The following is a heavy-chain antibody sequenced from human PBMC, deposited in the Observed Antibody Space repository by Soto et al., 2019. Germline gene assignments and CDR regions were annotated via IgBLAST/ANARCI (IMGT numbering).Heavy chain of an antibody. D-gene: IGHD2-2*02. V-gene: IGHV4-38-2*02. CDR3: GRAPGNLVYHFDY. CDR2: IYHSGTT. Sequence: LSLTCTVSGYSISSGYYWGWIRQPPGKGLEWIGSIYHSGTTYYNPSLKSRVTISVDTSKNQFSLKLSLVTAADTAVYYCGRAPGNLVYHFDYWGQGTLVTVSS. J-gene: IGHJ4*02. CDR1: GYSISSGYY.